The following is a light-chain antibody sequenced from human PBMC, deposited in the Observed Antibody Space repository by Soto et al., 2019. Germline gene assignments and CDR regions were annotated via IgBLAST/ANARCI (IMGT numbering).Light chain of an antibody. J-gene: IGLJ3*02. Sequence: QPVLTQPPSVSGAPGQRVTISCTGSSSNIGAGYDVHWYQQLPGTAPKLLIYGNSNRPSGVPDRFSGSKSGTSASLAITGLQAEDEADYYCQSYDSSLSGSKVFGGGTKGTVI. CDR3: QSYDSSLSGSKV. CDR1: SSNIGAGYD. CDR2: GNS. V-gene: IGLV1-40*01.